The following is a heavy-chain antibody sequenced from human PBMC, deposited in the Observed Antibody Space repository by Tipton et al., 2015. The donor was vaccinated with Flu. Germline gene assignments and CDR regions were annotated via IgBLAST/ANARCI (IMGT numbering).Heavy chain of an antibody. D-gene: IGHD3-3*01. J-gene: IGHJ4*02. CDR1: GGSISSSSYS. Sequence: TLSLTCTVSGGSISSSSYSWGWIRQPHGKGLERIGSIYYSGSTYYNPSIKSRVTISVDTSKNQFSLKLSSVTAADTAVYYCARDTIFGVAHWGQGTLVTVS. CDR3: ARDTIFGVAH. V-gene: IGHV4-39*07. CDR2: IYYSGST.